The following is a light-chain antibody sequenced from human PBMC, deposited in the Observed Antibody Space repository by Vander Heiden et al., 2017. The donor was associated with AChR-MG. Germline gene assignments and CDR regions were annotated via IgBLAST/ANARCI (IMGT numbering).Light chain of an antibody. V-gene: IGLV3-19*01. CDR3: NSRDSSGNLLV. J-gene: IGLJ3*02. CDR1: SLRSYY. Sequence: SSELTQDPAVSVALGQTVRITCQGDSLRSYYASWYQQKPGQAPVLVIYGQNNRPSGIPDRFSGSSSGNTASLTITGAQAEDEADYYCNSRDSSGNLLVFGGGTKLTVL. CDR2: GQN.